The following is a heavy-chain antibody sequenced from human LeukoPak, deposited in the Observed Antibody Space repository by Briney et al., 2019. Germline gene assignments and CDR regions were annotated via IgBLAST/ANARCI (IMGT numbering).Heavy chain of an antibody. CDR2: IYSGGST. V-gene: IGHV3-66*01. Sequence: GGSLRLSCAVSGLFVSTNYMSWVRQDPGKGLEWVSVIYSGGSTYYADSVKGRFTVSRDISKNTLYLQMDSLRVEDTAVYYCARNSWFRTTWGYFDYWGQGTLVTVSS. D-gene: IGHD4-17*01. CDR3: ARNSWFRTTWGYFDY. J-gene: IGHJ4*02. CDR1: GLFVSTNY.